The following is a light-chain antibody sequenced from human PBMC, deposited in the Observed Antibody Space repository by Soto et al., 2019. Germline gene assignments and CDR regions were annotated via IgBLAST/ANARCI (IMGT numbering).Light chain of an antibody. V-gene: IGLV2-14*01. J-gene: IGLJ2*01. CDR2: EVS. Sequence: QSALTQPASVSASPGQSITISCTGTSSDVGAYNYVSWYQQHPGKAPKVLIYEVSNRPSGISNRFSASKSGNTASLTISGLQTGDEADYFCGTWDYSLSAVVFGGGTKLTVL. CDR1: SSDVGAYNY. CDR3: GTWDYSLSAVV.